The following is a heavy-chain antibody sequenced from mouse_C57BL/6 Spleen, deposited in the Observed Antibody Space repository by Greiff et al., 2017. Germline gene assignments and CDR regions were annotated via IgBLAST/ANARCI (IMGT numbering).Heavy chain of an antibody. V-gene: IGHV2-2*01. CDR1: GFSLTSYG. CDR2: IRSGGST. D-gene: IGHD2-4*01. CDR3: ASYYDYGYAMDY. Sequence: VKLMESGPGLVQPSQSLSITCTVSGFSLTSYGVHWVRQSPGKGLEWLRVIRSGGSTDYNAAFISILSNSKDNSKSQVFFKMNSLQADDTAIYYCASYYDYGYAMDYWGQGTSVTVSS. J-gene: IGHJ4*01.